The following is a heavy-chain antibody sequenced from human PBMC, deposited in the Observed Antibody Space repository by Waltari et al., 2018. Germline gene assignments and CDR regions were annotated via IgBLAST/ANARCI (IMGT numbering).Heavy chain of an antibody. CDR2: ISWNSGSI. V-gene: IGHV3-9*01. CDR1: GFTFDDYA. Sequence: EEQLVESGGGLVQPGRSLRLSCAAAGFTFDDYAMHWVRQAPGKGLEWVSGISWNSGSIGYADSVKGRFTISRDNAKNSLYLQMNSLRAEDTALYYCASFQHWGQGTLVTVSS. CDR3: ASFQH. J-gene: IGHJ1*01.